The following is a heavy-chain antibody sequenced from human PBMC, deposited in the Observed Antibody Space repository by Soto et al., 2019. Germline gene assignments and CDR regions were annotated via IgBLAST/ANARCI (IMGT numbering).Heavy chain of an antibody. V-gene: IGHV3-23*01. CDR1: GFDFNDCA. CDR3: AKDSGLPGFGVVIHAFDI. Sequence: GGSLRLPCAVSGFDFNDCAMIWDRQAPGKGLEWVSTISGSIGSSFYADSVKGRFSISKDNSNKILYLQMNSLRAEDTALYYCAKDSGLPGFGVVIHAFDIWGQGTMVTDSS. D-gene: IGHD3-16*01. J-gene: IGHJ3*02. CDR2: ISGSIGSS.